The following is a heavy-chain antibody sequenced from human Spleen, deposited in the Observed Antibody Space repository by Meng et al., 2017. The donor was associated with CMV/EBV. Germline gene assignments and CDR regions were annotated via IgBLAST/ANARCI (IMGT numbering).Heavy chain of an antibody. D-gene: IGHD2-15*01. CDR3: ARVLAANYYYAMDV. CDR1: EFTVSSNY. J-gene: IGHJ6*02. CDR2: IYTGGST. Sequence: GESLKISCAASEFTVSSNYMSWVRQAPGKGLEWVSVIYTGGSTYYADSVKGRFTMSRDNSKNTLYLQMNSLRAEDTAVYYCARVLAANYYYAMDVWGQGTTVTVSS. V-gene: IGHV3-53*01.